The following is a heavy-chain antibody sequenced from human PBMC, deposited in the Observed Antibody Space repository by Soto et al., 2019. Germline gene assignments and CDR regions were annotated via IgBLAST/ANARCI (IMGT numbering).Heavy chain of an antibody. CDR2: ISAYNGNT. J-gene: IGHJ1*01. D-gene: IGHD2-15*01. CDR3: ARDQADCSGGSCYSAEYFHH. CDR1: GYTFTSHG. Sequence: ASVKVSCKASGYTFTSHGISWVRQAPGQGLEWMRRISAYNGNTNYAQNLQDRVTMTTDTSTSTAYMELRSLTSDDTALYYCARDQADCSGGSCYSAEYFHHWGQGTLVTVSS. V-gene: IGHV1-18*01.